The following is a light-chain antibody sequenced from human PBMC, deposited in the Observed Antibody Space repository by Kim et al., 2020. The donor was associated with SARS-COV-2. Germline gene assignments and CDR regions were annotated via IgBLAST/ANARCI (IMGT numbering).Light chain of an antibody. J-gene: IGKJ2*01. CDR1: QSIDIW. Sequence: DIVMTQSPSTLSASVGDRVTITCRASQSIDIWLAWYQQKPGRAPRLLIYKASTLESGVPSRFSGSGSGTEFTLTISSLQPDDFATYYCQRYDNLYTFGQGTKLEI. V-gene: IGKV1-5*03. CDR3: QRYDNLYT. CDR2: KAS.